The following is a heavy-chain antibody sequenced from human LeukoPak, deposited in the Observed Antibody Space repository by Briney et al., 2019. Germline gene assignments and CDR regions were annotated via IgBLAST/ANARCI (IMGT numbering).Heavy chain of an antibody. V-gene: IGHV3-23*01. D-gene: IGHD5-24*01. CDR3: VKDIQLST. Sequence: GGSLRLSCAASGFNFITAAMTWVRQAPGKGLEWVSLIGSSGGRTYYADSVKGRFTISRDNSNHTLSPQMNSLRVEDTAIYYCVKDIQLSTWGLGTMVTVSS. CDR2: IGSSGGRT. J-gene: IGHJ3*01. CDR1: GFNFITAA.